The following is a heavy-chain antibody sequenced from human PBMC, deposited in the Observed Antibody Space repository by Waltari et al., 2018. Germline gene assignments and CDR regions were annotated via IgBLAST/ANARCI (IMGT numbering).Heavy chain of an antibody. CDR2: ISSSGSTI. Sequence: EVQLVESGGGLVQPGGSLRLSCAASGFTFSSYEMNWVRQAPGKGLEWVSYISSSGSTIDYADSVKGRFTISRDNAKNSLYLQMNSLRAEDTAVYYCARDLVRAGYSSGWYLGDYWGQGTLVTVSS. CDR3: ARDLVRAGYSSGWYLGDY. V-gene: IGHV3-48*03. D-gene: IGHD6-19*01. J-gene: IGHJ4*02. CDR1: GFTFSSYE.